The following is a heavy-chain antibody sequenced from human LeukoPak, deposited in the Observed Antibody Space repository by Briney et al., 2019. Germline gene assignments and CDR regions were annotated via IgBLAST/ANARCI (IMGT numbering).Heavy chain of an antibody. CDR1: GFTFSSFG. D-gene: IGHD2-21*02. Sequence: GGSLRLSCAASGFTFSSFGMHWIRQAPGKGLEWVAVIWYDGSNKYYADSVKGRFTTSRDNSKNTLYLQMNSLRAEDTAVYYCARDLCGGDCRMFDHWGQGTLVTVSS. V-gene: IGHV3-33*01. J-gene: IGHJ4*02. CDR3: ARDLCGGDCRMFDH. CDR2: IWYDGSNK.